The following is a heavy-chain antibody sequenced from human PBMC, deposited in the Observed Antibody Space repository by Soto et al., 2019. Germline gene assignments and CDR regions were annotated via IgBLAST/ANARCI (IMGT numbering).Heavy chain of an antibody. CDR3: AKGGCYSPAACGMDV. Sequence: EVQLLESGGGLVQPGGSLRLSCAASGFTFSSYAMSWVRQAPGKGLEWVSAISGSGGSTYYADSVKGRFTISRDNSKNTLYLQMNSPRAEDTAVYYCAKGGCYSPAACGMDVWGQGTTVTVSS. D-gene: IGHD2-21*01. V-gene: IGHV3-23*01. CDR1: GFTFSSYA. J-gene: IGHJ6*02. CDR2: ISGSGGST.